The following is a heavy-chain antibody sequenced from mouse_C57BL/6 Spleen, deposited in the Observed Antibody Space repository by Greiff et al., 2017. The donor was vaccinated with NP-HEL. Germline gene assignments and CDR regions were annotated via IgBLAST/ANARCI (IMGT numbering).Heavy chain of an antibody. J-gene: IGHJ2*01. D-gene: IGHD6-2*01. CDR1: GFTFSSYA. CDR2: ISDGGSYT. CDR3: ARHQVVRDPYFDY. Sequence: DVKLVESGGGLVKPGGSLKLSCAASGFTFSSYAMSWVRQTPEKRLEWVATISDGGSYTYYPDNVKGRFTISRDNAKNNLYLQMSHLKSEDTAMYYCARHQVVRDPYFDYWGQGTTLTVSS. V-gene: IGHV5-4*03.